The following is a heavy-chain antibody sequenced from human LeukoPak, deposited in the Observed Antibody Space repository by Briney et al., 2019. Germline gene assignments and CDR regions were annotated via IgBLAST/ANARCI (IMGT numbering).Heavy chain of an antibody. J-gene: IGHJ4*02. Sequence: PGGSLRLSCAASGFTFSDYYMSWIRQAPGKGLEWVSYISSSGSTIYYADSVKGRFTISRDNAKNSLYLQMNSLRAEDTAVYYCARGNLPDGSGSYYRKFDYWGQGTLVTVSS. CDR3: ARGNLPDGSGSYYRKFDY. D-gene: IGHD3-10*01. CDR1: GFTFSDYY. V-gene: IGHV3-11*04. CDR2: ISSSGSTI.